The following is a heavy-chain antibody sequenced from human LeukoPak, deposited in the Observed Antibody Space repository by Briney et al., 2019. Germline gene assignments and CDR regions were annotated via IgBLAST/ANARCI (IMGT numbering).Heavy chain of an antibody. V-gene: IGHV3-23*01. CDR1: GITLSNYG. D-gene: IGHD3-22*01. CDR3: AKRGVVIRVILVGFHKEAYYFDS. Sequence: GGSLRLSCAVSGITLSNYGMSWVRQAPGKGLEWVAGIRDSGGSTNYADSVKGRFTISRDNPKNTLYLQMNSLRAEHTAVYFCAKRGVVIRVILVGFHKEAYYFDSWGQGALVTVSS. J-gene: IGHJ4*02. CDR2: IRDSGGST.